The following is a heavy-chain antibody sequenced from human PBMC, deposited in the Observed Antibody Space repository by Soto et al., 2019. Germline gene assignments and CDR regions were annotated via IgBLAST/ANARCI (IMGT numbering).Heavy chain of an antibody. J-gene: IGHJ4*02. CDR3: TSRHGSGGSCYNPGFVS. V-gene: IGHV4-39*01. D-gene: IGHD2-15*01. CDR2: IFFTGNI. CDR1: GASLSSISYY. Sequence: KPSETLSLTCTVSGASLSSISYYWGWIRQPPGKGLEWVGSIFFTGNIYYNPSLKSRVTISVDTSRNQFSLMVNSVTAADTAVYYCTSRHGSGGSCYNPGFVSGGPGALVTVSS.